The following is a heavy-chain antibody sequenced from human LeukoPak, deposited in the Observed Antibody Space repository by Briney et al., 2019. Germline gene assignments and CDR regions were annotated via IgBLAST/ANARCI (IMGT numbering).Heavy chain of an antibody. CDR3: ARGETDDILTGYYLGPPDY. CDR1: GFTFSSYW. J-gene: IGHJ4*02. Sequence: GGSLRLSCAASGFTFSSYWMSWVRQAPGKGLEWVANIKQDGSEKYYVDSVKGRFTISRDNAKNSLYLQMNSLRAEDTAVYYCARGETDDILTGYYLGPPDYWGQGTLVTVSS. CDR2: IKQDGSEK. D-gene: IGHD3-9*01. V-gene: IGHV3-7*01.